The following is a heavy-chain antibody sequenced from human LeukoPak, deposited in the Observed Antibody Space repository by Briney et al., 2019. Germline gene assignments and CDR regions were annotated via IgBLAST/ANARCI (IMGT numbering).Heavy chain of an antibody. Sequence: GGSLRLSCAASGFTFSSYSMNWVRQAPGKGLEWVSSISSSSSYIHYADSVKGRLTISRDNAKNSLYLQMNSLRAEDTAVYYCAREASSSGWYGTHWYFDFWGRGTLVTVSS. CDR2: ISSSSSYI. CDR1: GFTFSSYS. V-gene: IGHV3-21*01. D-gene: IGHD6-19*01. J-gene: IGHJ2*01. CDR3: AREASSSGWYGTHWYFDF.